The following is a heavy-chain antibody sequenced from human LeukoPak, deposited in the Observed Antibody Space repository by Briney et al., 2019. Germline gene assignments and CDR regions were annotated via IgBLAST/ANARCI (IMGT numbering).Heavy chain of an antibody. D-gene: IGHD4-23*01. CDR3: ARDNSIGGRGWWFDP. V-gene: IGHV1-18*01. Sequence: GASVKVSCKASGYTFTSYGISWVRQAPGQGLEWMGWISAYNGNTNYAQKLQGRVTMTTDTSTSTAYMELRSLRSDDTAVYYCARDNSIGGRGWWFDPWGQGTLVTVSS. CDR1: GYTFTSYG. CDR2: ISAYNGNT. J-gene: IGHJ5*02.